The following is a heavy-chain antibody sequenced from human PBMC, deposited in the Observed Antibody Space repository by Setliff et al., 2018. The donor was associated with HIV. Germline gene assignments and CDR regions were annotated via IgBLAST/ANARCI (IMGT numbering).Heavy chain of an antibody. Sequence: SETLSLTCAVSGDSVSRYSWNWIRQAPGKGLEWIGYVYSSGSTNYNPPRKRRVTISVDTSKNQFSLKLSSVTAADTAVYYCARAYFGSGIYYWGQGTLVTVSS. CDR1: GDSVSRYS. D-gene: IGHD3-10*01. CDR2: VYSSGST. CDR3: ARAYFGSGIYY. V-gene: IGHV4-4*09. J-gene: IGHJ4*02.